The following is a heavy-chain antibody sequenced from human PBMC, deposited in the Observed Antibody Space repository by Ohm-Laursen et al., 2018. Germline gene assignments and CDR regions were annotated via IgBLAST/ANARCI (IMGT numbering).Heavy chain of an antibody. CDR1: GFPFNTYA. CDR2: ISGGGSRT. J-gene: IGHJ4*02. Sequence: SLRLSCAASGFPFNTYAMSWVRQAPGKGLECVSTISGGGSRTYYADSVKGRFTISRDNAKNSLYLHMNSLRAEDTAVYYCAREYYGGNRFFDYCGQGVLVTVSS. CDR3: AREYYGGNRFFDY. V-gene: IGHV3-23*01. D-gene: IGHD2-21*01.